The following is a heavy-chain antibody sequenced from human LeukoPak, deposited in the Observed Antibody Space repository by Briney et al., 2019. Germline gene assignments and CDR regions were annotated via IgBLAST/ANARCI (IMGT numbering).Heavy chain of an antibody. D-gene: IGHD6-13*01. CDR3: ARAGIAAAEGYDP. CDR1: GFTFSSYG. V-gene: IGHV3-33*01. J-gene: IGHJ5*02. Sequence: GRSLRLSCAASGFTFSSYGMHWVRQAPGKGLEWVAVIWYDGSNKYYADSVKGRFTISRGNSKNTLYLQMNSLRAEDTAVYYCARAGIAAAEGYDPWGQGTLVTVSS. CDR2: IWYDGSNK.